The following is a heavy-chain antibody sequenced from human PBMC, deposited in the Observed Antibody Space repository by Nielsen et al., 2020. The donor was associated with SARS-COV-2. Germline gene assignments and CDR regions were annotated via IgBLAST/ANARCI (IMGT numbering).Heavy chain of an antibody. J-gene: IGHJ4*02. CDR2: VSWNSAYM. Sequence: SLKISCAASGFTFDDYAMHWVRQVPGKGLEWVSGVSWNSAYMAYADSVKGRFTISRDNAKNSLHLQMNSLRAEDTAIYYCTRVSRIPLPDYWAQGTLVSVSS. V-gene: IGHV3-9*01. CDR3: TRVSRIPLPDY. CDR1: GFTFDDYA. D-gene: IGHD1-14*01.